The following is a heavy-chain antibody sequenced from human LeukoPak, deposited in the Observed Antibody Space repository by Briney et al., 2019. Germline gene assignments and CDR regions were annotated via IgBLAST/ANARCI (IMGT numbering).Heavy chain of an antibody. CDR2: IRSDGSNK. Sequence: PGGSLRLSCAASGFTFSSYGMHWGRKAPGKGLEWVAFIRSDGSNKYYADSVKGRLTISRDNSKNTMYLQMNSLRAEDTAVYYCARDFWDYNDRFDAFDIWGQGTMVTVSS. CDR1: GFTFSSYG. J-gene: IGHJ3*02. D-gene: IGHD3-22*01. V-gene: IGHV3-30*02. CDR3: ARDFWDYNDRFDAFDI.